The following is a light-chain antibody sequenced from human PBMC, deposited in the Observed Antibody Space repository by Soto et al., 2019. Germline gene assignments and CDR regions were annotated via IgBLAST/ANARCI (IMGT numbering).Light chain of an antibody. J-gene: IGLJ1*01. CDR1: SSDTGAYNY. CDR2: HVS. V-gene: IGLV2-11*01. Sequence: QSVLTQPRSVSGSPGQSVTISCTGTSSDTGAYNYVSWYQQHPDKAPKLMIYHVSKRPSGVPDRFSGSKSGNAASLTISGLQAEDEADYYCCTDAGTYKVFGTGTKVTVL. CDR3: CTDAGTYKV.